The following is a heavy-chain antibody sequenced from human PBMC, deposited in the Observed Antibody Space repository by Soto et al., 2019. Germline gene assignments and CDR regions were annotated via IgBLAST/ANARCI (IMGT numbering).Heavy chain of an antibody. V-gene: IGHV1-3*01. CDR1: GYTFTSYA. CDR3: ARGQEAVAGTYGMDV. J-gene: IGHJ6*02. CDR2: INAGNGNT. Sequence: GASVKVSCKASGYTFTSYAMHWVRQAPGQRLEWMGWINAGNGNTKYSQKFQGRVTITRDTSASTAYMELSSLRSEDTAVYYCARGQEAVAGTYGMDVWGQGTTVTVSS. D-gene: IGHD6-19*01.